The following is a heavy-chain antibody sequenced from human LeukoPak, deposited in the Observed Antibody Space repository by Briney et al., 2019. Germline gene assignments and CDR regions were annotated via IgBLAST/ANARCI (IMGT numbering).Heavy chain of an antibody. CDR2: IFSSGTT. Sequence: SETLSLTCSVSGVSISSSSHYWGWIRQPPGKGLEWIGHIFSSGTTYYNLSLQSRVTISADTSKNQFSLKVNSVSATDTAVYYCARRNSGWPFDWWGPGSLSPSPQ. CDR1: GVSISSSSHY. V-gene: IGHV4-39*01. CDR3: ARRNSGWPFDW. J-gene: IGHJ4*02. D-gene: IGHD6-19*01.